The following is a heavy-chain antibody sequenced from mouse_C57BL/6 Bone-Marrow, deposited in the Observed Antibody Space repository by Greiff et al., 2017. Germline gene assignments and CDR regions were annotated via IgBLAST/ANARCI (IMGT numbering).Heavy chain of an antibody. V-gene: IGHV1-61*01. CDR3: ARPVYYYGSSYRWYCDV. CDR1: GYTFTSYW. CDR2: IYPSDSET. J-gene: IGHJ1*03. Sequence: QVQLQQPGAELVRPGSSVKLSCKASGYTFTSYWMDWVKQRPGQGLEWIGNIYPSDSETHYNQKFKDKATLTVDKSSSTAYMQLSSLTSEDSAVYYCARPVYYYGSSYRWYCDVWGTGTTVTVSS. D-gene: IGHD1-1*01.